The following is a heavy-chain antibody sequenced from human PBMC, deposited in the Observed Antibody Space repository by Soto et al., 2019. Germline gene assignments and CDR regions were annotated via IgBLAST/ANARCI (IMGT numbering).Heavy chain of an antibody. Sequence: GGSRRFSWSACGLSLYSYGMHRVGQAQDEGLEWEAVMWSDGSYKSYAYSVKGRFTISRDNSKNTLYLQMNSLRAEDTAVYYCARDERHCSSSGCYGGFDYGMDAWGQGTTVTVSS. D-gene: IGHD2-2*01. J-gene: IGHJ6*01. CDR1: GLSLYSYG. CDR2: MWSDGSYK. CDR3: ARDERHCSSSGCYGGFDYGMDA. V-gene: IGHV3-33*01.